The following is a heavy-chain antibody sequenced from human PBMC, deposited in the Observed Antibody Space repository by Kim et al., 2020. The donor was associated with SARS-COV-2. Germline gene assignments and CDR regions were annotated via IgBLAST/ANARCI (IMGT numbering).Heavy chain of an antibody. V-gene: IGHV4-39*01. CDR3: ARVNGRRPSKKGAKGPPAGDSNFDY. J-gene: IGHJ4*02. Sequence: SETLSLTCTVSGGSISSSSYYWGWIRQPPGKGLEWIGSIYYSGSTYYNPSLKSRVTISVDTSKNQFSLKLSSVTAADTAVYYCARVNGRRPSKKGAKGPPAGDSNFDYWGQGTLVTVSS. D-gene: IGHD1-26*01. CDR2: IYYSGST. CDR1: GGSISSSSYY.